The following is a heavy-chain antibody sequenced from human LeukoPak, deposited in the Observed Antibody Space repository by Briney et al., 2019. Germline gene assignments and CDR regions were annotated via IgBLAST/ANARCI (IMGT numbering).Heavy chain of an antibody. CDR2: INPNSGGT. V-gene: IGHV1-2*02. J-gene: IGHJ3*02. CDR3: ARIHFTWYQLPNAFDI. Sequence: GGSLRLSCAASGFTFSSFAISWVRQAPGQGLEWMGWINPNSGGTNYAQKFQGRVTMTRDTSISTAYMELSRLRSDDTAVYYCARIHFTWYQLPNAFDIWGQGTMVTVSS. D-gene: IGHD2-2*01. CDR1: GFTFSSFA.